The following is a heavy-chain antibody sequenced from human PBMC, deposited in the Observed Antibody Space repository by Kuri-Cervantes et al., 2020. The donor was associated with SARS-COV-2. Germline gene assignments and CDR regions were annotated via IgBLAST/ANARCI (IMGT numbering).Heavy chain of an antibody. J-gene: IGHJ3*02. Sequence: GSLRLSCAVYGGSFSGYYWSWIRQPPGKGLEWIGEINHSGSTNYNPSLKSRVTISVDTSKNQFSLKLSSVTAADTAVYYCARARIVGANVDAFDIWGQGTMVTVSS. CDR2: INHSGST. CDR3: ARARIVGANVDAFDI. CDR1: GGSFSGYY. D-gene: IGHD1-26*01. V-gene: IGHV4-34*01.